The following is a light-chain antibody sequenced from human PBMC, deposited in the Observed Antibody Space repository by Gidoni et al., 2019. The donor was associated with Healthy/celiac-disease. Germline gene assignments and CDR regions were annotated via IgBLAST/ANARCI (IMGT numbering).Light chain of an antibody. J-gene: IGKJ4*01. CDR2: AAS. V-gene: IGKV1-39*01. Sequence: DIQMTQSPSSLSASVGDRVTTTCRASQSISSYLNWYQQKPGKAHKLLIYAASSLQSGVPTRFSGSGSGTDSTLTISSLQTEDFATYYCQQSYSTPLTFGGGTKVEIK. CDR1: QSISSY. CDR3: QQSYSTPLT.